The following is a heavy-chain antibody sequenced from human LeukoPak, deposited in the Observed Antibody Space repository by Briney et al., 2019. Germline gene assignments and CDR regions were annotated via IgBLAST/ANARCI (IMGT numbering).Heavy chain of an antibody. J-gene: IGHJ5*02. V-gene: IGHV4-39*01. D-gene: IGHD1-14*01. CDR2: IFYTGST. CDR3: ARLNKPGWFDP. CDR1: GGSISSSNYY. Sequence: SETLSLTCTVSGGSISSSNYYWAWIRQPPGKGLEWIANIFYTGSTYYNPSLKSRVTISLDTSKNQFSLRLSSVTATDTAVYYCARLNKPGWFDPWGQGTLVTVSS.